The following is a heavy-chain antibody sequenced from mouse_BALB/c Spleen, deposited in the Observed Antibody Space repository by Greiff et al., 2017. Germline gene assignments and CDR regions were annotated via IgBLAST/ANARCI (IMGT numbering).Heavy chain of an antibody. CDR2: ISYSGST. CDR1: GYSITSDYA. V-gene: IGHV3-2*02. J-gene: IGHJ4*01. CDR3: ARRGLLRYLYAMDY. D-gene: IGHD1-1*01. Sequence: EVMLVESGPGLVKPSQSLSLTCTVTGYSITSDYAWNWIRQFPGNKLEWMGYISYSGSTSYNPSLKSRISITRDTSKNQFFLQLNSVTTEDTATYYCARRGLLRYLYAMDYWGQGTSVTVSS.